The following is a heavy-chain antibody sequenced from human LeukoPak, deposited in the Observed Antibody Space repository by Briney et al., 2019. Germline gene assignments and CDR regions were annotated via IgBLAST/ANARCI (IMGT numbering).Heavy chain of an antibody. J-gene: IGHJ4*02. CDR1: GFTLRSYT. CDR2: ISSSGNYI. V-gene: IGHV3-21*01. CDR3: ARGDRTASLVIFDY. Sequence: GGSLRLSCAASGFTLRSYTMNWVRQAPGEGMGWISSISSSGNYIYYADSVKGRFTISKDNAQNSLYLQMNSLRAEDTAVYYCARGDRTASLVIFDYWGQGTLVTVSS. D-gene: IGHD3-3*02.